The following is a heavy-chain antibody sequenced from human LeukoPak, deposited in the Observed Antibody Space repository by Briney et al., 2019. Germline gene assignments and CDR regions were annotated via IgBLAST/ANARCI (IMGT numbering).Heavy chain of an antibody. J-gene: IGHJ4*02. CDR2: IDPSDSYT. CDR1: GYSLTSYW. V-gene: IGHV5-10-1*01. Sequence: GESLKISCKGSGYSLTSYWISWVRQMPGKGLEWMGRIDPSDSYTNYSPSFQGHVTISADKSISTAYLQWSSLKASDTAMYYCAAGRGADFDYWGQGTLVTVSS. CDR3: AAGRGADFDY.